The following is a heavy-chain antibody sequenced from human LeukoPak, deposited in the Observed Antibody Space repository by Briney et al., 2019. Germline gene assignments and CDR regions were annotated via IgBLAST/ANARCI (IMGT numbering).Heavy chain of an antibody. D-gene: IGHD3-22*01. CDR1: GFTFSSYG. Sequence: PGGSLRLSCVASGFTFSSYGMHWVRQAPGEGLEWVAVISYEGSNEFYADSVKGRFTVSRDNSKKTLNLQMNSLRVEDTAVYYCAKDGKEYYSDSSGFSDYWGQGTLVTVSS. CDR2: ISYEGSNE. CDR3: AKDGKEYYSDSSGFSDY. J-gene: IGHJ4*02. V-gene: IGHV3-30*18.